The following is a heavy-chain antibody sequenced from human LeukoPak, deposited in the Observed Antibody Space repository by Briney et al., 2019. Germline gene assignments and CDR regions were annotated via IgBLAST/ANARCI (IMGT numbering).Heavy chain of an antibody. D-gene: IGHD2-21*02. J-gene: IGHJ4*02. CDR2: IYYSGST. V-gene: IGHV4-59*01. CDR1: GGSISSYY. Sequence: SGTLSLTCTVSGGSISSYYWSWIRQPPGKGLEWIGYIYYSGSTNYNPSLKSRATISADTSKNQFSLKLSSVTAADTAVYYCAGDTAGNYFDYWGQGTLVTVSS. CDR3: AGDTAGNYFDY.